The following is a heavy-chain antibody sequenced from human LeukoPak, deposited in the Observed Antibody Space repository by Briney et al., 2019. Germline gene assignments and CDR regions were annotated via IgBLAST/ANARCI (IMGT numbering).Heavy chain of an antibody. CDR3: AKEHDLWHEEGNWFNT. J-gene: IGHJ5*02. Sequence: GGSLRLSCAASGFTFSSYSMSWVRQSPGKRLEWVSAINDDTPYYADSVKGRFTVSRDNSKDTLYLQLNSLRAEDTAIYYCAKEHDLWHEEGNWFNTWGQGVLVTVSS. V-gene: IGHV3-23*01. D-gene: IGHD3-3*01. CDR1: GFTFSSYS. CDR2: INDDTP.